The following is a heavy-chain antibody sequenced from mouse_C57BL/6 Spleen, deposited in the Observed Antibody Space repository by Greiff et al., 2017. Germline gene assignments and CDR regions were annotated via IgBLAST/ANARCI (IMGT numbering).Heavy chain of an antibody. J-gene: IGHJ2*01. CDR1: GFNIKDYY. D-gene: IGHD1-1*01. CDR3: AGGYYGSSYVGY. V-gene: IGHV14-2*01. Sequence: VQLQQSGAELVKPGASVKLSCTASGFNIKDYYMHWVKQRTEQGLEWIGRIDPEDGETKYAPQFQGKATITADQSSNTAYLQLSSLTSEDTAVYYCAGGYYGSSYVGYWGQGTTLTVSS. CDR2: IDPEDGET.